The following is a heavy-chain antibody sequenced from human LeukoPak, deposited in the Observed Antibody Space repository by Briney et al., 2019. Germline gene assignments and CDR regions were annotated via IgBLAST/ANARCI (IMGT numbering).Heavy chain of an antibody. V-gene: IGHV4-34*01. D-gene: IGHD3-16*01. Sequence: PSETLSLTCAVYGGSFSGYYWSWIRQPPGKGLEWIGEINHSGSTNYNPSLKSRVTISVDTSKNQFSLKLSSVTAADTAVYYCAREVITFGGVIANWGQGTLVTVSS. CDR1: GGSFSGYY. J-gene: IGHJ4*02. CDR3: AREVITFGGVIAN. CDR2: INHSGST.